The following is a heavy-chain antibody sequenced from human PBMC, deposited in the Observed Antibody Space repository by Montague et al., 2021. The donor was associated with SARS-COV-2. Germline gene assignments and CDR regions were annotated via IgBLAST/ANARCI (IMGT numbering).Heavy chain of an antibody. CDR3: ARDTEGYISSWYHDY. CDR2: IYYSGST. J-gene: IGHJ4*02. V-gene: IGHV4-59*02. Sequence: SETLSLTYTVSGGSVSSYYWSWIRQPPGKGLEWIGYIYYSGSTNYNPSLKSRVTISVDTSKNQFSLKLGSVTAADTAVYYCARDTEGYISSWYHDYWGQGTLVTVSS. CDR1: GGSVSSYY. D-gene: IGHD6-13*01.